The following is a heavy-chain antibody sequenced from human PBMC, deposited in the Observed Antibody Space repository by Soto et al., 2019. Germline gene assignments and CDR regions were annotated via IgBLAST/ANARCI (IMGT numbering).Heavy chain of an antibody. CDR1: GFTFSGYC. J-gene: IGHJ4*02. CDR3: AKNNRYCSSTNCFVFDY. Sequence: PGGSLRLSCAASGFTFSGYCMSWVRQAPGKGLEWVANIKQDGSEKYYVDSVKGRFTISRDNAKNSLYLLMNSLRAEDTAVYYCAKNNRYCSSTNCFVFDYWGQGTLVTVSS. D-gene: IGHD2-2*01. CDR2: IKQDGSEK. V-gene: IGHV3-7*01.